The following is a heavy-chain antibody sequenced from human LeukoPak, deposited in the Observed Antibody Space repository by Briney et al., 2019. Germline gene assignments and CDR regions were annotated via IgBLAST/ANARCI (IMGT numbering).Heavy chain of an antibody. V-gene: IGHV3-33*01. Sequence: PGRSLRLSCAASAFTFSGYGMHWVRQAPGKGLEWVAVIWYDGSNQYYADSVKGRFTISRDNSKNTVYLQMNSLRAEDTAVCYCARDGYGYNDGNGPSDYWGQGTLVTVSS. J-gene: IGHJ4*02. D-gene: IGHD5-18*01. CDR1: AFTFSGYG. CDR3: ARDGYGYNDGNGPSDY. CDR2: IWYDGSNQ.